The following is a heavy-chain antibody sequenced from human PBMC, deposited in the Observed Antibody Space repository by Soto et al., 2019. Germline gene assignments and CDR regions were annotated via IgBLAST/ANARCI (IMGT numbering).Heavy chain of an antibody. J-gene: IGHJ5*02. CDR1: GGSVTRINYY. D-gene: IGHD3-10*01. V-gene: IGHV4-61*03. CDR2: IYNSGST. Sequence: SETLSLPCSVSGGSVTRINYYWSWIRQPPGKGLEWIGYIYNSGSTIYNPALKSRVAISLDTSKNHFSLRMTSVTAADTAVHYSARRQAAGKLLFDLCGKGSQVTVA. CDR3: ARRQAAGKLLFDL.